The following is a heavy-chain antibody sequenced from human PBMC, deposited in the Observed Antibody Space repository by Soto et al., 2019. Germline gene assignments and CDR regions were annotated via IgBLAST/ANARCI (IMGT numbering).Heavy chain of an antibody. CDR1: GFTFSSYG. CDR3: ARDWDATNMYYFDY. J-gene: IGHJ4*02. D-gene: IGHD1-26*01. CDR2: IWYDGSNK. V-gene: IGHV3-33*01. Sequence: QVQLVESGGGVVQPGRSLRLSCAASGFTFSSYGMHWVRQAPGKGLEWVAVIWYDGSNKYYADSVKGRFTISRDNSKNTLYLQMKSLRAEDTAVYYCARDWDATNMYYFDYWGQGTLVTVSS.